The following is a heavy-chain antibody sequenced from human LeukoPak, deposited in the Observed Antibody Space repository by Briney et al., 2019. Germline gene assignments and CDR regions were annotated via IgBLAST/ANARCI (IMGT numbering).Heavy chain of an antibody. CDR2: IKQDGSEK. V-gene: IGHV3-7*01. Sequence: GGSLRLSCVASGFTFSSYWMSWVRQAPGKGLEWVANIKQDGSEKYYVDSVKGRYTISRDNAKNSLYLQMNSLRAEDTAVYYCARPSSPYNSGWYIQYFQHWGQGTLVTVSS. J-gene: IGHJ1*01. CDR3: ARPSSPYNSGWYIQYFQH. D-gene: IGHD6-19*01. CDR1: GFTFSSYW.